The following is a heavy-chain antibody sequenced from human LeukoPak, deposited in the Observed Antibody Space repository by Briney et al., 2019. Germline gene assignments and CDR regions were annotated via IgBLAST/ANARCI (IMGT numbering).Heavy chain of an antibody. Sequence: SETLSLTCAVYGGSFSSYYWSWIRQPPGKGLEWIGEINHSGSTNYNPSLKSRVTISVDTSKNQFSLKLSSVTAADTAVYYCARYSYYYYYMDVWGKGTTVTVSS. CDR1: GGSFSSYY. J-gene: IGHJ6*03. CDR2: INHSGST. CDR3: ARYSYYYYYMDV. V-gene: IGHV4-34*01. D-gene: IGHD4-11*01.